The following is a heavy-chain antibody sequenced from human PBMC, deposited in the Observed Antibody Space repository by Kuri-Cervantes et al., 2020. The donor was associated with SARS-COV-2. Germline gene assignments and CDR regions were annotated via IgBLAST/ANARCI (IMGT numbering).Heavy chain of an antibody. D-gene: IGHD3-10*01. CDR3: AKGLSGVRSPFSFDY. V-gene: IGHV3-13*01. CDR2: IGTAGDT. J-gene: IGHJ4*02. Sequence: GGSLRLSCAASGFTFSSYDMHWVRQATGKGLEWVSAIGTAGDTYYPDSVKGRFTISRDNSKNTLYLQMNSLRAEDTAVYYCAKGLSGVRSPFSFDYWGQGTLVTVSS. CDR1: GFTFSSYD.